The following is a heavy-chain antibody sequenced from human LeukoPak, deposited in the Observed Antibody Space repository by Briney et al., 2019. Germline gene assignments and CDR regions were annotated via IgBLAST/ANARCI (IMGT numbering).Heavy chain of an antibody. J-gene: IGHJ6*03. CDR2: IYYSGST. Sequence: SETLSLTCTVSGGSISSSSYYWGWIRQPPGKGLEWIGSIYYSGSTYYNPSLKSRFTISVDTSKNQFSLKLSSVTAADTAVYYCARPLMGLREYYYYYMDVWGKGTTVTVSS. V-gene: IGHV4-39*01. CDR3: ARPLMGLREYYYYYMDV. D-gene: IGHD4-17*01. CDR1: GGSISSSSYY.